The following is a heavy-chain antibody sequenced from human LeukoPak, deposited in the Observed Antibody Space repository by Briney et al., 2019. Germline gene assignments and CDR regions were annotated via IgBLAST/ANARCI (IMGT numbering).Heavy chain of an antibody. CDR3: ARGREDFILVPGTKRKSYYMDV. J-gene: IGHJ6*03. D-gene: IGHD2-2*01. CDR1: GYTFTSYG. Sequence: ASVKVSCKASGYTFTSYGISWVRQAPGQGLEWLGWINTKSGATNYAQNFQGRVTMTRETAMSTTYMEMKRLRSDDTAVYYCARGREDFILVPGTKRKSYYMDVWGKGTTVTVSS. V-gene: IGHV1-2*02. CDR2: INTKSGAT.